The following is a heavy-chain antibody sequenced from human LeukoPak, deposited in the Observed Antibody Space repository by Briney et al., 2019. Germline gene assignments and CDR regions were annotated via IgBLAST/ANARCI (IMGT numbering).Heavy chain of an antibody. J-gene: IGHJ4*02. CDR1: GGSISSYY. CDR3: ARWSGSYQNFDY. CDR2: IYYSGST. Sequence: KSSETLSLTCTVSGGSISSYYWSWIRQPPGKGLDWIGYIYYSGSTNYNPSLKSRVTISLDTSKNQFSLKLSSVTAADTAMYYCARWSGSYQNFDYWGQGTLVTVSS. D-gene: IGHD1-26*01. V-gene: IGHV4-59*01.